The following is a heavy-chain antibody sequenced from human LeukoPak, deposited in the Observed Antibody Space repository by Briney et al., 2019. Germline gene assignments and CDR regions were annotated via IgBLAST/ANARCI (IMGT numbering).Heavy chain of an antibody. CDR1: GFPFGTYA. D-gene: IGHD2/OR15-2a*01. CDR3: AKGGNRDRGIDY. J-gene: IGHJ4*02. Sequence: GGSLTLSCAPSGFPFGTYAMRWVRQAPGKGLEGVSAISGSGGSTYYAVSVKVRFTLSRDNYKKTLYLQMNSLRAEDTDVYYCAKGGNRDRGIDYWGQGTLVTVSS. CDR2: ISGSGGST. V-gene: IGHV3-23*01.